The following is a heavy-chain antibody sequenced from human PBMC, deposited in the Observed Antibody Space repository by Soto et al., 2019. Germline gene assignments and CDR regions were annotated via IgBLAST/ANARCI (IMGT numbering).Heavy chain of an antibody. CDR3: ARVVTFSYYFDY. CDR1: GGPISSGGYY. V-gene: IGHV4-31*03. D-gene: IGHD5-18*01. CDR2: IYYSGST. Sequence: SETLSLTCTVSGGPISSGGYYWSWIRQHPGKGLEWIGYIYYSGSTYYNPSLKSRVTISVDTSKNQFSLKLSSVTAADTAVYYCARVVTFSYYFDYWGQGTLVTVSS. J-gene: IGHJ4*02.